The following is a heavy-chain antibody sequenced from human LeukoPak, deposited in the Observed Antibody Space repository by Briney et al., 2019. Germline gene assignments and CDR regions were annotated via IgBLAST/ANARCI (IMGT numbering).Heavy chain of an antibody. Sequence: PGGSLRLSCAASGFTFSGYEMSWVRQAPGKGLEWVSYISSSGSSIYYADSLKGRFTISRDNAKSSLYLQMNSLRAEDTAVYYCARVAGDGYVAFDIWGQGTMVTVSS. J-gene: IGHJ3*02. CDR3: ARVAGDGYVAFDI. V-gene: IGHV3-48*03. CDR2: ISSSGSSI. D-gene: IGHD5-24*01. CDR1: GFTFSGYE.